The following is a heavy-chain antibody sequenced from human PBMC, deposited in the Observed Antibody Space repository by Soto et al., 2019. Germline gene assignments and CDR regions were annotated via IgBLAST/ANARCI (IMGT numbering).Heavy chain of an antibody. V-gene: IGHV4-39*01. CDR3: ARPLIHDFWSGFTYYGMDV. D-gene: IGHD3-3*01. Sequence: SETLSLTCTVSGGSISSSSYYWGWIRQPPGKGLEWIGSIYYSGSTYYNPSLKSRVTISVDTSENQFSLKLSSVTAADTAVYYCARPLIHDFWSGFTYYGMDVWGQGTTVTVSS. CDR1: GGSISSSSYY. J-gene: IGHJ6*02. CDR2: IYYSGST.